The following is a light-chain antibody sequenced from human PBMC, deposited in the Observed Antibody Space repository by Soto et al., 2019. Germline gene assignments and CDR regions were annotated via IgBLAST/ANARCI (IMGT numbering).Light chain of an antibody. CDR2: SAS. CDR1: QSVSSSY. CDR3: QQYGSSPLT. Sequence: EIVLTQSPGILSLSPGERATLSCRASQSVSSSYLAWYQQKPGQAPRLLIYSASSRATGIPDRFSGSGSGTDFTLTISRLEPEDFAVYYCQQYGSSPLTFGGGTKVDIK. V-gene: IGKV3-20*01. J-gene: IGKJ4*01.